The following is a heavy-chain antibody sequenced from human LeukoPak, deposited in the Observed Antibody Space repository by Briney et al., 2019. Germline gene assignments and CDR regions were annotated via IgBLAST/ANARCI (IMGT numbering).Heavy chain of an antibody. V-gene: IGHV3-23*01. Sequence: GGSLRLSCAASGFTFSSYGVSWVRQAPGKGLEWVSAISGSGGSTYYADSVKGRFTISRDNSKNTLYLQMDSLRAEDTAVYHCARGGHLLSFGELPLPSLTSDYNYYMDVWGKGTTVTVSS. CDR2: ISGSGGST. J-gene: IGHJ6*03. CDR1: GFTFSSYG. D-gene: IGHD3-10*01. CDR3: ARGGHLLSFGELPLPSLTSDYNYYMDV.